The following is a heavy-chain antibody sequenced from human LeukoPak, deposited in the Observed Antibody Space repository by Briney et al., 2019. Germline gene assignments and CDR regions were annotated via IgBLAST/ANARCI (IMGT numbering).Heavy chain of an antibody. J-gene: IGHJ4*02. D-gene: IGHD4-11*01. V-gene: IGHV4-61*02. CDR3: AMYSNYFDY. CDR2: IYTSEST. CDR1: GGSTSSGSYY. Sequence: SQTLSLTCTVSGGSTSSGSYYWSWIRQPAGKGLEWIGRIYTSESTNYNPSLKSRVTISVDTSKNQFSLKLSSVTAADTAVYYCAMYSNYFDYWGQGTLVTVSS.